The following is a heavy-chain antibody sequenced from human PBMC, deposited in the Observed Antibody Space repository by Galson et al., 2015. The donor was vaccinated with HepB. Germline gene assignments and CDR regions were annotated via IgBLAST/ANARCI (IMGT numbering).Heavy chain of an antibody. D-gene: IGHD3-22*01. V-gene: IGHV4-59*01. Sequence: LSLTCTVSGDSISSYYWSWVRQPPGKGLEWIGYIYYSGSTNYNPSLKSRVTISIDMSKNQFSLKLSSVTAADTAVYYCARWSFYFDSSGSSQWGRGTLVTVSS. CDR3: ARWSFYFDSSGSSQ. CDR2: IYYSGST. CDR1: GDSISSYY. J-gene: IGHJ4*02.